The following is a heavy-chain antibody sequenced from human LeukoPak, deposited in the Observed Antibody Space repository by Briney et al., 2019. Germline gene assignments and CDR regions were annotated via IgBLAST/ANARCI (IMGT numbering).Heavy chain of an antibody. Sequence: PSETLSLTCTVSGGSISTYYWSWIRQPPGKGLEWIGYISNSGSTDYIPSLKSRVTISVDKSRNQFSLKVSSVTAADTAVYYCGTADMFHRDRFGLDVWGQGTTVTVSS. V-gene: IGHV4-4*08. D-gene: IGHD2-21*02. CDR1: GGSISTYY. J-gene: IGHJ6*02. CDR3: GTADMFHRDRFGLDV. CDR2: ISNSGST.